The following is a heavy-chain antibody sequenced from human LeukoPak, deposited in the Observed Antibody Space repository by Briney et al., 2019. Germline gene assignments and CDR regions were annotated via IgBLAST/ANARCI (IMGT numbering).Heavy chain of an antibody. CDR1: GDSISSSDYY. D-gene: IGHD2-2*01. Sequence: PSETLSLTCSVSGDSISSSDYYWDWIRQPPGKGLEWIGAIYYTGSTYYNPSLKGRVTISGDTSKNQFSLKLSSVTAADTAVYYCARQNKPARPNFDNWGLGTLLTVSS. CDR2: IYYTGST. CDR3: ARQNKPARPNFDN. J-gene: IGHJ4*02. V-gene: IGHV4-39*01.